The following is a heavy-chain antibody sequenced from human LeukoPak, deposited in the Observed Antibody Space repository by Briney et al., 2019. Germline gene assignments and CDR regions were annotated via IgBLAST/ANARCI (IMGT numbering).Heavy chain of an antibody. D-gene: IGHD3-10*02. CDR2: INSNSNYI. J-gene: IGHJ6*04. V-gene: IGHV3-21*05. CDR3: AELGITMIGGV. CDR1: GFTFSRFS. Sequence: GGSLRLSCAVSGFTFSRFSMNWVRQAPGKGLEWVSYINSNSNYIYYTDSVKGRFTISRDNAKNSLYLQMNSLRAEDTAVYYCAELGITMIGGVWGKGTTVTISS.